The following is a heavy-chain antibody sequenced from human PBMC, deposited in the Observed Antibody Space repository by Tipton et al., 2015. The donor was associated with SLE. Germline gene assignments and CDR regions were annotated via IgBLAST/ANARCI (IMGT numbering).Heavy chain of an antibody. Sequence: TLSLTCTVSGGSISSYYWSWIRQPPGKGLEWIGYIYYSGSTNYNPSLKSRVTISVDTSKNQFSLKLSSGTAADTAVYYCARRLGSSGFDYWGQGTLVTVSS. CDR3: ARRLGSSGFDY. J-gene: IGHJ4*02. D-gene: IGHD3-22*01. V-gene: IGHV4-59*08. CDR1: GGSISSYY. CDR2: IYYSGST.